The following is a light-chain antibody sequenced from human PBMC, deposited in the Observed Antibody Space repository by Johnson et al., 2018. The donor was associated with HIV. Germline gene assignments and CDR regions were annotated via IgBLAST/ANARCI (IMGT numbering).Light chain of an antibody. Sequence: QSVLTQPPSVSAAPGQKVTISCSGSSSNIGNNYVSWYQQLPGTAPKLLIYNNKARPSGIPDRFSGSKSATSATLAITGLQTGDEADYYCGTWDSRLYVFVFGSGTKVTVL. CDR1: SSNIGNNY. CDR2: NNK. V-gene: IGLV1-51*01. CDR3: GTWDSRLYVFV. J-gene: IGLJ1*01.